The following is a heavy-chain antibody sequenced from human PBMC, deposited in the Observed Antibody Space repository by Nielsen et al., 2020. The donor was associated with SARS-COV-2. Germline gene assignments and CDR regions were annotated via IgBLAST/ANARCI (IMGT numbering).Heavy chain of an antibody. V-gene: IGHV3-7*03. CDR3: ARTSLFDDFWSGYYFSGGINYYYYGMDV. CDR1: GFTFSSYW. CDR2: IKQDGSEK. Sequence: GESLQISCAASGFTFSSYWMSWVRQAPGKGLEWVANIKQDGSEKYYVDSVKGRFTISRDNAKNSLYLQMNSLRAEDTAVYYCARTSLFDDFWSGYYFSGGINYYYYGMDVWGQGTTVTVSS. D-gene: IGHD3-3*01. J-gene: IGHJ6*02.